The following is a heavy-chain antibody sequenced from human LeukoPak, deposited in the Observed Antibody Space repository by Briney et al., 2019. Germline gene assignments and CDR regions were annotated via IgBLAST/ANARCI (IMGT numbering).Heavy chain of an antibody. D-gene: IGHD1-1*01. CDR3: ARGLDAAPGLANFDY. J-gene: IGHJ4*02. CDR2: INGYNGNT. CDR1: GYTFSYFG. V-gene: IGHV1-18*01. Sequence: GASVRVSCKASGYTFSYFGLNWVRQAPGQGLEWMGWINGYNGNTNYAQKSEGRLSLTTDTATSTVYMELRNLTSDDTAVYFCARGLDAAPGLANFDYWGQGTLVTVSS.